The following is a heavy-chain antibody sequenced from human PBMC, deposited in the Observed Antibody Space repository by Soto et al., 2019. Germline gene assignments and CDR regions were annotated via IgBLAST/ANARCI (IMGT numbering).Heavy chain of an antibody. CDR2: IDPSDSQT. J-gene: IGHJ4*02. Sequence: GESLKISSNGSGYIFAGYWITWVRQKPGKGLEWMGRIDPSDSQTYYSPSFRGHVTISVTKSITTVFLQWSSLRASDTAMYYCARQIYDSDTGPNFQYYFDSWGQGTPVTVSS. CDR1: GYIFAGYW. CDR3: ARQIYDSDTGPNFQYYFDS. D-gene: IGHD3-22*01. V-gene: IGHV5-10-1*01.